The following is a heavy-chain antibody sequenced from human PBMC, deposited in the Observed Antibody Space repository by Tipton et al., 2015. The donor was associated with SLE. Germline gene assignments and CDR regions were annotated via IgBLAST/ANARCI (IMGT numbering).Heavy chain of an antibody. Sequence: TLSLTCSVSGDSIHYWSYYWGWLRQPPGKGLEWIRTSYYVGSGYYNPSLKSRVTISVDKSKNLFSLELTSVTAADTAMYFCAKNSSLRAFDVWGQGKMVTVSS. J-gene: IGHJ3*01. CDR2: SYYVGSG. D-gene: IGHD3-22*01. V-gene: IGHV4-39*01. CDR1: GDSIHYWSYY. CDR3: AKNSSLRAFDV.